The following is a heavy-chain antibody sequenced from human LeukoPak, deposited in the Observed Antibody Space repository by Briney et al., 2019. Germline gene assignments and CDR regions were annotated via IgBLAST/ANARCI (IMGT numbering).Heavy chain of an antibody. Sequence: SETLSLTCTVSGGSISSGSYYWSWIRQPAGKGLEWIGRIYTSGSTNYNPSLKSRVTISVDTSKNQFSLKLSSVTAADTAVYYCASTYDSSGYLFDYWGQGTLVTVSS. CDR1: GGSISSGSYY. CDR2: IYTSGST. D-gene: IGHD3-22*01. J-gene: IGHJ4*02. V-gene: IGHV4-61*02. CDR3: ASTYDSSGYLFDY.